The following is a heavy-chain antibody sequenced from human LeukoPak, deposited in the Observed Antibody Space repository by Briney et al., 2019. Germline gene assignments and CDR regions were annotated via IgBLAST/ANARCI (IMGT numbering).Heavy chain of an antibody. CDR3: VVGGSPGY. J-gene: IGHJ4*02. CDR2: ISTDGYTT. V-gene: IGHV3-74*01. Sequence: GGSLRLSCAASGFTFSSYGMHWVRQAPRKGLVWVSRISTDGYTTDYADFVQGRFTASRDNTKNTWSLEMNSLRAEDTAVYYCVVGGSPGYWGQGTLVTVSS. D-gene: IGHD2-15*01. CDR1: GFTFSSYG.